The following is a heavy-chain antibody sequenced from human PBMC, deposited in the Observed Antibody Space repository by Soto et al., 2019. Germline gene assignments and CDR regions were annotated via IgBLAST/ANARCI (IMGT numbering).Heavy chain of an antibody. CDR2: VSDGGGAT. CDR3: ARMWKPQHEASGI. Sequence: PGGCLRLSWAASGFAFSSYAMTWVRQAPGKGLEWVSAVSDGGGATVYADSVKGRFTISRDNSKDTLFLQMNSLRADDTAVYYCARMWKPQHEASGIWGQGTMVTVSS. CDR1: GFAFSSYA. D-gene: IGHD1-1*01. J-gene: IGHJ3*02. V-gene: IGHV3-23*01.